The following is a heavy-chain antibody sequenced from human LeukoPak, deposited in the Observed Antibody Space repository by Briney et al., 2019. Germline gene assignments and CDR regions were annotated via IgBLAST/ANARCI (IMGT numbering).Heavy chain of an antibody. V-gene: IGHV3-30-3*01. CDR1: GFTFSSYA. CDR3: ARGSTGYSSGWYSGPFDY. CDR2: ISYDGSNK. J-gene: IGHJ4*02. D-gene: IGHD6-19*01. Sequence: GGSLRLSCAASGFTFSSYAMHWVRQAPGKGLEWVAVISYDGSNKYYADSVKGRFTISRDNSKNTLYLQMNSLRAEDTAVYYCARGSTGYSSGWYSGPFDYWGQGTLVTVSS.